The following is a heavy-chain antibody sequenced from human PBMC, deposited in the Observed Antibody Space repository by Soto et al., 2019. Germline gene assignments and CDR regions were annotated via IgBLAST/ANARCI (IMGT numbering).Heavy chain of an antibody. CDR3: ARATTVTTHWYFDL. J-gene: IGHJ2*01. Sequence: QVQLVESGGGVVQPGRSLRLSCAASGFTFSSYGMHWVRQAPGKGLEWVAVIWYDGSNKYYADSVKGRFTISRDNSKNTLYLQMNSLRAEDTAVYYCARATTVTTHWYFDLWGRGTLVTVSS. V-gene: IGHV3-33*01. CDR1: GFTFSSYG. CDR2: IWYDGSNK. D-gene: IGHD4-17*01.